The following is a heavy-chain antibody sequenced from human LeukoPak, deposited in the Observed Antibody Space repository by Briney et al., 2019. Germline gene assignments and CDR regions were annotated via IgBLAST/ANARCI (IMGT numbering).Heavy chain of an antibody. CDR3: AREPGSGNYYYYYMDV. J-gene: IGHJ6*03. Sequence: PGGSLRLSCAASGFTFSTYSMNWVRQAPGKGMEWVSYISSSSSTIYYADSVKGRFTISRDNAKNSLYLQMNSLRAEDTAVYYCAREPGSGNYYYYYMDVWGKGTTVTVSS. D-gene: IGHD3-10*01. CDR2: ISSSSSTI. V-gene: IGHV3-48*04. CDR1: GFTFSTYS.